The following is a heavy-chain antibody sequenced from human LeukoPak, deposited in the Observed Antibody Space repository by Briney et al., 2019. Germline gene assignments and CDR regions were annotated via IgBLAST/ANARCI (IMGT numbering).Heavy chain of an antibody. Sequence: GGSLRLSCAASGFTFSSYAMHWVRQAPGKGLEWVAVISYDGSNKYYADSVKGRFTISRDNSKNTLYLQMNSLRAEDTAVYYCARDSGYDLIYFDYWGQGTLVTVSS. D-gene: IGHD5-12*01. CDR3: ARDSGYDLIYFDY. J-gene: IGHJ4*02. CDR2: ISYDGSNK. V-gene: IGHV3-30*04. CDR1: GFTFSSYA.